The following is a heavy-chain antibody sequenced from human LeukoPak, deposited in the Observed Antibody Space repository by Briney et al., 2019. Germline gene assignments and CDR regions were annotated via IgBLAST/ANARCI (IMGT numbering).Heavy chain of an antibody. CDR3: ARGIDSAGESPYYFDY. D-gene: IGHD1-26*01. Sequence: GASVKVSCKASGYTFTSYDISWVRQAPGQGLEWMGWISAYNGNTNYAQKLQGRVTMTTDTSTSTAYMELRSLRSDDTAVYYCARGIDSAGESPYYFDYWGQGTLVTVSS. J-gene: IGHJ4*02. V-gene: IGHV1-18*01. CDR1: GYTFTSYD. CDR2: ISAYNGNT.